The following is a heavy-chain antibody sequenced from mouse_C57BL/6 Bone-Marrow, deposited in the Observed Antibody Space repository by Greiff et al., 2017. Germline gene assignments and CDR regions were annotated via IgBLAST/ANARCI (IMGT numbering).Heavy chain of an antibody. V-gene: IGHV1-69*01. Sequence: VQLQQPGAELVMPGASVKLSCKASGYTFTSYWMHWVKQRPGQGLEWIGEIDPSDSYTNYNQKFKGKSTLTVDKSSSTAYMQLSSLTSEDSAVSYCAREGDYGSSYPYYYAMDYWGQGTSVTVSS. J-gene: IGHJ4*01. CDR3: AREGDYGSSYPYYYAMDY. CDR1: GYTFTSYW. CDR2: IDPSDSYT. D-gene: IGHD1-1*01.